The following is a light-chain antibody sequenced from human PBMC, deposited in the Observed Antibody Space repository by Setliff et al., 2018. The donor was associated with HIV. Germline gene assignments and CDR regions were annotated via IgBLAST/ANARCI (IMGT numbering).Light chain of an antibody. J-gene: IGLJ1*01. Sequence: QSALTQPASVSGSPGQSITISCTGSSSDVGSYNLVSWYQQHPGKAPKLMIYEVTKRPSGVSNRFSGSKSATTASLTISGLQAEDEADYYCCSYAGSSTYVFGTGTNVTVL. V-gene: IGLV2-23*02. CDR2: EVT. CDR1: SSDVGSYNL. CDR3: CSYAGSSTYV.